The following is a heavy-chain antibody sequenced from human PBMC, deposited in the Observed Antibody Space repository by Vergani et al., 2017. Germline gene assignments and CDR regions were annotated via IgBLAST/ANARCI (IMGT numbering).Heavy chain of an antibody. Sequence: QVQLQESGPGLVKPSETLSLTCTVSGGSVSSGSYYWSWIRQPAGKGLEWIGYIYYSGTTNYNPSLKSRVTISVDTSKNQFSLKLSSVTAGDTAVYYCARDFSGSDAFDIWGQGTMVTVSS. CDR1: GGSVSSGSYY. D-gene: IGHD3-10*01. CDR2: IYYSGTT. J-gene: IGHJ3*02. CDR3: ARDFSGSDAFDI. V-gene: IGHV4-61*10.